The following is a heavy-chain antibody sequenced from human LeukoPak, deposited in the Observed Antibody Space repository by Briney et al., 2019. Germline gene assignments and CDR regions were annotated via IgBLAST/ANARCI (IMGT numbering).Heavy chain of an antibody. D-gene: IGHD6-13*01. V-gene: IGHV1-46*01. CDR3: ARPATYSSSWYYFDY. CDR2: INPTGGST. Sequence: ASVKVSCKASGYTFTGYYMYWVRQAPGQGLEWMGVINPTGGSTSYAQKFQGRVTMTRDTSTSTVYMELSSLRSEDTAVYYCARPATYSSSWYYFDYWGQGTLVTVSS. J-gene: IGHJ4*02. CDR1: GYTFTGYY.